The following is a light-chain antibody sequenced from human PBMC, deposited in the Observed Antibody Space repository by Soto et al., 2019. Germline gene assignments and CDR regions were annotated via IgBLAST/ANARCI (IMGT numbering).Light chain of an antibody. Sequence: EIVLPQSPGTLSLSPGESATLSCRASQSVSSNYLAWYQQKPGQAPKVLIYRASIRATGIPDRFSGGGSGTDFTLTISRLEPEEFAVYYCQQFSSYPLTVGQGTRLEIK. CDR2: RAS. CDR3: QQFSSYPLT. V-gene: IGKV3-20*01. J-gene: IGKJ5*01. CDR1: QSVSSNY.